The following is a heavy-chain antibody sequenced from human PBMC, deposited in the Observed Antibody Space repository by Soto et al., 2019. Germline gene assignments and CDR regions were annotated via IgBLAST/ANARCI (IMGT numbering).Heavy chain of an antibody. Sequence: ASVKVSCKVSGYTLTELAMHWVRQAPGRGLEWMGGFDPEDGETIYAQKFQGRVTMTEDTSTDTAYMELSSLRSEDTAVYYCATVGYSRHWLREGSYYLDYWGQGTLVTVSS. J-gene: IGHJ4*02. CDR3: ATVGYSRHWLREGSYYLDY. D-gene: IGHD6-13*01. CDR1: GYTLTELA. V-gene: IGHV1-24*01. CDR2: FDPEDGET.